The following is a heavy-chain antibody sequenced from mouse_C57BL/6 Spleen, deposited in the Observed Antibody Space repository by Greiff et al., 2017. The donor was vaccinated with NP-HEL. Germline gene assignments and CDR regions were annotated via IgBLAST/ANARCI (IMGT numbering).Heavy chain of an antibody. Sequence: QVQLQQSGAELARPGASVKMSCKASGYTFTSYTMHWVKQRPGQGLEWIGYINPSSGYTKYNQKFKDKATLTADKSSSTAYMQLSSLTSEDSAVYYGARADGYYVNFDYWGQGTTLTVSS. J-gene: IGHJ2*01. D-gene: IGHD2-3*01. CDR1: GYTFTSYT. CDR3: ARADGYYVNFDY. V-gene: IGHV1-4*01. CDR2: INPSSGYT.